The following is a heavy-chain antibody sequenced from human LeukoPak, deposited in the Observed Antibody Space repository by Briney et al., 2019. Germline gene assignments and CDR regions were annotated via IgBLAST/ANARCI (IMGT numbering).Heavy chain of an antibody. Sequence: GGSLRLSCAASGFTFSDYYMSWIRQTPGKGLEWVSYISSSGTTIYYADSVKGRFTISRDNAKNSLYLQMNSLRAEDTAVYYCARAFISGGDYGYYYYYGMDVWGQGTTVTVSS. CDR1: GFTFSDYY. V-gene: IGHV3-11*01. CDR2: ISSSGTTI. D-gene: IGHD4-17*01. J-gene: IGHJ6*02. CDR3: ARAFISGGDYGYYYYYGMDV.